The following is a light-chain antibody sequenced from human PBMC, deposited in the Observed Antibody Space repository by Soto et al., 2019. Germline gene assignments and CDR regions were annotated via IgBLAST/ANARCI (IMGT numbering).Light chain of an antibody. CDR3: QPYGRSPPIT. CDR1: QSVTTSY. V-gene: IGKV3-20*01. J-gene: IGKJ5*01. Sequence: EIVLTQSPGTLSLSPGERATLSCRSSQSVTTSYVAWYQQKPGQAPRLLIQGASSRATGIPDRFSGSGSGTDFTLTISILEHEDFAVYCCQPYGRSPPITFGQGTRLEIK. CDR2: GAS.